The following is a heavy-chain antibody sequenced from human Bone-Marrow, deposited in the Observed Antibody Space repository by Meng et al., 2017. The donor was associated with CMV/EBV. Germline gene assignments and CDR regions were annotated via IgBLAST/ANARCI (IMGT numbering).Heavy chain of an antibody. Sequence: GGSLRLSCAASGFTFSSYAMSWVRQAPGKGLEWVAVISYDGSNKYYADSVKGRFTISRDNSKNTLYLQMNSLRAEDTAVYYCASGSGYCSITSCSKRAEYFQHWGQGTLVTVSS. CDR2: ISYDGSNK. V-gene: IGHV3-30-3*01. CDR1: GFTFSSYA. D-gene: IGHD2-2*01. CDR3: ASGSGYCSITSCSKRAEYFQH. J-gene: IGHJ1*01.